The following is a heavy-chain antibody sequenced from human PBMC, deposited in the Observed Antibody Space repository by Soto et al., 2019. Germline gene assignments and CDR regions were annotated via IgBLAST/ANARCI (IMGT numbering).Heavy chain of an antibody. CDR3: ASSRGYRFDY. V-gene: IGHV3-21*01. D-gene: IGHD5-18*01. CDR1: GFTFSTYS. CDR2: ISSSSYI. J-gene: IGHJ4*02. Sequence: EVQLVESGGGLVKPGGSLRLSCAASGFTFSTYSMNWVRQAPGKGLEWVSSISSSSYIYYADSVKGRFTISRDNAKNSMYLQMNSLRAEDTAVYYCASSRGYRFDYWGQGTLVTVSS.